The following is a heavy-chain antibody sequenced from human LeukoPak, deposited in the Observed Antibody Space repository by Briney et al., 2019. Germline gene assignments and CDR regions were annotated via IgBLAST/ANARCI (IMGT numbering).Heavy chain of an antibody. CDR2: ISWKSDRI. Sequence: PGGSLRLSCAASGFSVSRYWMSWVRQAPGKGLEWVSGISWKSDRIGYADSVKGRFTISRDNAKNSLYLQMNSLRAEDTALYYWQKSGIIRGYYFTYRNVGGKGPTVTISS. CDR1: GFSVSRYW. CDR3: QKSGIIRGYYFTYRNV. D-gene: IGHD3-10*01. J-gene: IGHJ6*03. V-gene: IGHV3-9*01.